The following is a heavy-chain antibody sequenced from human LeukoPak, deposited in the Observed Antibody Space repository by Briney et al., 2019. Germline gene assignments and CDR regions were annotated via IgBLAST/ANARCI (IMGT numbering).Heavy chain of an antibody. Sequence: GGSLRLSCAASGFIFSSCGMHWVRQALGKGLEWVAVISYDGSNKYYADSVKGRLTISRDNSKNTLYLQMNSLRAEDTAVYYCAKEKRLNAFDIWGQGTMVTVSS. V-gene: IGHV3-30*18. CDR1: GFIFSSCG. CDR2: ISYDGSNK. CDR3: AKEKRLNAFDI. J-gene: IGHJ3*02.